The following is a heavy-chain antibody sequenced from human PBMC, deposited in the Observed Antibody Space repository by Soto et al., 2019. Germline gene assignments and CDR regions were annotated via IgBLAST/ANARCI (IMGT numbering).Heavy chain of an antibody. J-gene: IGHJ5*02. V-gene: IGHV2-26*01. CDR3: AIIKDCSRNDCYLASFDP. CDR1: WLSLINGKLG. D-gene: IGHD2-21*02. Sequence: XGPTVLKPTVTLPLTCTVSWLSLINGKLGVSWIRQPPGKALEWLEDIFSSDDKSYSTSLRSRLTISKDTSRSQVVLTMTNLDPMGSATYYCAIIKDCSRNDCYLASFDPWGQGTLVTVSS. CDR2: IFSSDDK.